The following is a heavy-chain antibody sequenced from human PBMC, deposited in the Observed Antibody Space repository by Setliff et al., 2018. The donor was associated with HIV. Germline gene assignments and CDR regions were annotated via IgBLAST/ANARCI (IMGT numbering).Heavy chain of an antibody. J-gene: IGHJ4*02. CDR2: VNPSGGST. CDR3: AGDRTAGYHYDYGY. CDR1: GYTFTSYA. Sequence: ASVKVSCKASGYTFTSYAIHWVRQAPGQGLEWLGMVNPSGGSTAYAQKFQGRVTMTRDTFTNTVYMDLSGLRSDDTAVYYCAGDRTAGYHYDYGYWGQGTLVTVSS. V-gene: IGHV1-46*01. D-gene: IGHD3-16*01.